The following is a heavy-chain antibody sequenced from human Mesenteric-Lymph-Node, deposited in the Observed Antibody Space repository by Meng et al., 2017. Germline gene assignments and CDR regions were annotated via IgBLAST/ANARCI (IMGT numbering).Heavy chain of an antibody. D-gene: IGHD3-10*02. CDR3: ARDWGDVRGGFDF. J-gene: IGHJ4*02. CDR1: GGSISSINW. CDR2: IYHSGST. Sequence: QVQLPESGPGLVKPSETLSRTCAVSGGSISSINWWTWVRQPPGKGLEWIGEIYHSGSTNYNPSLKSRVTISVDKSKNQFSLQLNSVTPEDTAIYYCARDWGDVRGGFDFWGQGTLVTVSS. V-gene: IGHV4-4*02.